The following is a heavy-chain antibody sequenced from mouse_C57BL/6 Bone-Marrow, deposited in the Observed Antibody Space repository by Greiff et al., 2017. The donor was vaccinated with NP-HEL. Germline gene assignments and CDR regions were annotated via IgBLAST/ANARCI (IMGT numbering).Heavy chain of an antibody. CDR2: ISSGGSYT. CDR1: GFTFSSYG. J-gene: IGHJ3*01. D-gene: IGHD2-12*01. CDR3: ARREDSSFAY. V-gene: IGHV5-6*02. Sequence: DVMLVESGGDLVKPGGSLKLSCAASGFTFSSYGMSWVRQTPDKRLEWVATISSGGSYTYYLDSVKGRFTISRDNAKNTLYLQMSSLKSEDTAMYYCARREDSSFAYWGQGTLVTVSA.